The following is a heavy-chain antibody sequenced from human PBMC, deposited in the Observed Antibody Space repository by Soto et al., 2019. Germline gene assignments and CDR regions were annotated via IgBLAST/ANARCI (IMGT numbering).Heavy chain of an antibody. D-gene: IGHD3-3*01. CDR1: GFTFSRYG. CDR2: ITWSGDTT. Sequence: GGSLRLSCTASGFTFSRYGMSWFRQAPGKGLQWVSTITWSGDTTYYADSVKGRFTISRDNSKNTLYLQMNSLRAEDTAVYYCAKLTQRTITIFGVAYDAFDIWGQGTMVTVSS. J-gene: IGHJ3*02. V-gene: IGHV3-23*01. CDR3: AKLTQRTITIFGVAYDAFDI.